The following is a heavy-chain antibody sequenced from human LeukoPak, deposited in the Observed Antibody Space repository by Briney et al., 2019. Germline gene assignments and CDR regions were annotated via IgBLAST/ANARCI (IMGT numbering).Heavy chain of an antibody. J-gene: IGHJ5*02. V-gene: IGHV1-46*01. CDR2: INPSGDGT. CDR3: AKETPNTGWFDP. CDR1: GHTFTTYY. D-gene: IGHD1-14*01. Sequence: GASVTVSCKASGHTFTTYYVHLVRQAPGQGLEWMGVINPSGDGTNYPQRFQGRVTLTRDTSTSTVYMELSSLRSEDTAIYYCAKETPNTGWFDPWGQGTLVTVSS.